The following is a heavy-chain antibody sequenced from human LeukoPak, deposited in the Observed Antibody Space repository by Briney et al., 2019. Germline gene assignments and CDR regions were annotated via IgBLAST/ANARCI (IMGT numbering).Heavy chain of an antibody. V-gene: IGHV1-2*02. CDR3: ARGTRTVAGTGYFDY. CDR2: INPNSGGT. Sequence: ASVKVSCKASGYTFTGYYMHWVRQAPGQGLEWMGWINPNSGGTNYAQKFQGRVTITADKSTSTAYMELSSLRSEDTAVYYCARGTRTVAGTGYFDYWGQGTLVTVSS. D-gene: IGHD6-19*01. CDR1: GYTFTGYY. J-gene: IGHJ4*02.